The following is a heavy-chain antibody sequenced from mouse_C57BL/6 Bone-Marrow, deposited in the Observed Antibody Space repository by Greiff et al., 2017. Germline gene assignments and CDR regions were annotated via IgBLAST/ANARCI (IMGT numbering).Heavy chain of an antibody. D-gene: IGHD3-2*02. Sequence: DVMLVESGGDLVKPGGSLKLSCAASGFTFSSYGMSWVRQTPDKRLEWVATISSGGSYTYYPDSVKGRFTISRDNAKNTLYLQMSSLKSEDTAMYYCARQDSSGTFDYWGQGTTLTVSS. CDR2: ISSGGSYT. V-gene: IGHV5-6*02. J-gene: IGHJ2*01. CDR3: ARQDSSGTFDY. CDR1: GFTFSSYG.